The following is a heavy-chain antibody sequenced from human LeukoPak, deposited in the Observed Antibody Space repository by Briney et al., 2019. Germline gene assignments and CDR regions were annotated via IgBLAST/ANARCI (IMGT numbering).Heavy chain of an antibody. CDR1: GFTFSSYA. CDR2: ISDSGGST. Sequence: GGSLRLSCAASGFTFSSYAMGWVRQAPGKGLEWVSAISDSGGSTYYADSVEGRFTISRDNSKNTLYLQINSLRAEDTAVYYCAKARNRYYYDSSGYYYPFDYWGRGTLVTVSS. V-gene: IGHV3-23*01. D-gene: IGHD3-22*01. J-gene: IGHJ4*02. CDR3: AKARNRYYYDSSGYYYPFDY.